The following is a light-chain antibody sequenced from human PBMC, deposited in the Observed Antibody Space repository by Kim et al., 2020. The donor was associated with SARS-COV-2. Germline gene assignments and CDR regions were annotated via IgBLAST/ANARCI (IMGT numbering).Light chain of an antibody. CDR3: CSYTSSSNLV. CDR1: SSDVGGYNY. Sequence: QSALTQPASVSGSPGQSITISCTGTSSDVGGYNYVSWYQQHPGKAPKLMIYDVSKRPSGVSNRFSGSKSGNTASLTISGLQAEDEADYYCCSYTSSSNLVFGGGTQLTVL. J-gene: IGLJ2*01. CDR2: DVS. V-gene: IGLV2-14*01.